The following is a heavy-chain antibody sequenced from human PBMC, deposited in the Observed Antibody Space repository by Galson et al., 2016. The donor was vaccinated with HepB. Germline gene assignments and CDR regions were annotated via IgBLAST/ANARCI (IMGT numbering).Heavy chain of an antibody. D-gene: IGHD6-19*01. CDR1: GYTFTSYY. J-gene: IGHJ3*02. Sequence: SVKVSCKASGYTFTSYYMHWVRQAPGQGLEWMGIISPSGGSTSYAQKFQGRVTMTRDTSTSTVYMELSSLRSEDTAVYYCARGLRYSSGWYSVLFAFDIWGQGTMVTVSS. V-gene: IGHV1-46*03. CDR3: ARGLRYSSGWYSVLFAFDI. CDR2: ISPSGGST.